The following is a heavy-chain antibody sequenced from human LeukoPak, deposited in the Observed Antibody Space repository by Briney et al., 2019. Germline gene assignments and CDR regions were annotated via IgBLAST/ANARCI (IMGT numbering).Heavy chain of an antibody. Sequence: GGSLRLSCAASGFTFSSYWMSWVRQAPGKGLEWVANIKQDGSEKYYVDSVKGRFTISRDNAKNSLYLQMNSLRAEDTAVCYCARDYDFWSGYYTYWGQGTLVTVSS. V-gene: IGHV3-7*01. J-gene: IGHJ4*02. CDR2: IKQDGSEK. CDR1: GFTFSSYW. CDR3: ARDYDFWSGYYTY. D-gene: IGHD3-3*01.